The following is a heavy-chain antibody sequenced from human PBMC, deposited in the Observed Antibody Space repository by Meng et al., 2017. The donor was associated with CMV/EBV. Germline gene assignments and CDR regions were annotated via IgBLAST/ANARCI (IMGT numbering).Heavy chain of an antibody. CDR1: GGSFSGYY. CDR2: INHSGST. J-gene: IGHJ6*02. V-gene: IGHV4-34*01. Sequence: ESLKISCAVYGGSFSGYYWSWIRQSPGKGLEWIGEINHSGSTNYNPSLKSRVTISVDTSKNQFSLKLSSVTAADTAVYYCARAQTIHAVDVWGQGTTVTVSS. CDR3: ARAQTIHAVDV. D-gene: IGHD5-24*01.